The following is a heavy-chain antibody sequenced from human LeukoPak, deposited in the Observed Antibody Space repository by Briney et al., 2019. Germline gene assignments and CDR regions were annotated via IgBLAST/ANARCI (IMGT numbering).Heavy chain of an antibody. J-gene: IGHJ4*02. CDR3: ARHSGSGWQALGY. Sequence: ASVKVSCKASVYTFSNYGISWVRQAPGLGLEWMGGTSYNGNTNYAQKFQERVTMTTDTSPTTAYIELRSLESDDTAVYYCARHSGSGWQALGYWGQGTLVTVSS. CDR1: VYTFSNYG. CDR2: TSYNGNT. V-gene: IGHV1-18*04. D-gene: IGHD6-19*01.